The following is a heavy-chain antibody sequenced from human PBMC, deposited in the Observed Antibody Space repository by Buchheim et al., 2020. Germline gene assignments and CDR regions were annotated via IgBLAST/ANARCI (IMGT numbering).Heavy chain of an antibody. V-gene: IGHV3-21*01. CDR1: GFTFSSYS. Sequence: EVHLLESGGSFVQPGGSVRLSCAASGFTFSSYSMNWVRQAPGKGLEWVSSISSSSSYIYYADSVKGRFTISSENAKNSMYLQMNSLRAEDTAVYYCAVTYYYDSSGYYYVGRFDYWGQGTL. D-gene: IGHD3-22*01. J-gene: IGHJ4*02. CDR2: ISSSSSYI. CDR3: AVTYYYDSSGYYYVGRFDY.